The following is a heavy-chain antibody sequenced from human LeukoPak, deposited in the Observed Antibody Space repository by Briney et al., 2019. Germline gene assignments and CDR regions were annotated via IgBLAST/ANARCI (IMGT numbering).Heavy chain of an antibody. CDR1: GFTFSSYG. V-gene: IGHV3-7*01. CDR2: IKEDGSEK. D-gene: IGHD1-14*01. J-gene: IGHJ4*02. Sequence: GRSLRLSCAASGFTFSSYGMHWVRQAPGKGLEWVANIKEDGSEKYYVDSMKGRFTISRDNARNSLFLQMNSLRTEDTAVYYCARDAVTAYWGQGTLVTVSS. CDR3: ARDAVTAY.